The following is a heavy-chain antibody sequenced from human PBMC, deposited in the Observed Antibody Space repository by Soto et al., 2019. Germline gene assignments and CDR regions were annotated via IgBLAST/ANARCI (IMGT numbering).Heavy chain of an antibody. CDR1: GFNLDDFT. CDR3: AKDRGVIVPSSTSSFHYYGMDV. Sequence: VQLVESGGALVQPGRSLRLSCAASGFNLDDFTMHWVRQAPGKGLEWVSGVGWNGGKIVYADSVKGRFTVSRDNTKNCLYLDMHSLRLEDTAIYYSAKDRGVIVPSSTSSFHYYGMDVWGQGTTVTVS. D-gene: IGHD3-22*01. J-gene: IGHJ6*02. V-gene: IGHV3-9*01. CDR2: VGWNGGKI.